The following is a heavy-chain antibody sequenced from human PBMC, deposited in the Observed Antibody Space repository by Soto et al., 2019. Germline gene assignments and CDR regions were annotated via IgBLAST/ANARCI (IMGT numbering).Heavy chain of an antibody. Sequence: PGGSLILSCAASGFTFSSYAMSWVRQAPGKGLEWVSAISGSGGSTYYADSVKGRFTISRDNSKNTLYLQMNSLRAEDTAVYYCAKDRPNYLGSSYDWFDPWGQGTLVTVSS. V-gene: IGHV3-23*01. CDR1: GFTFSSYA. CDR3: AKDRPNYLGSSYDWFDP. D-gene: IGHD6-13*01. J-gene: IGHJ5*02. CDR2: ISGSGGST.